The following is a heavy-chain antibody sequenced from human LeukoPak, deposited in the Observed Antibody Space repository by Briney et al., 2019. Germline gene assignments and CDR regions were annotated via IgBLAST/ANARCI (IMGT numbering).Heavy chain of an antibody. D-gene: IGHD2-15*01. J-gene: IGHJ5*02. CDR1: GFTFSSYA. CDR2: ISYDGSNK. CDR3: ARDIVVVVAATRYDWFDP. Sequence: PGRSLRLSCAASGFTFSSYAMHWVRQAPGKGLEWVAVISYDGSNKYYADSVKGRFTISRDNSKNTLYLQMNSLRAKDTAVYYCARDIVVVVAATRYDWFDPWGQGTLVTVSS. V-gene: IGHV3-30-3*01.